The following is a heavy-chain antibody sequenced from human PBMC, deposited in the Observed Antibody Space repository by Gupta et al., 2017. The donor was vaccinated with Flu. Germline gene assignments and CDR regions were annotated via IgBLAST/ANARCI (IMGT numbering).Heavy chain of an antibody. CDR1: GFTFSSYA. CDR2: INENGENT. V-gene: IGHV3-23*01. CDR3: AKDFGLLMGRISLVRGEGH. Sequence: EVQLLESGGALVQPGGSLRLSCTASGFTFSSYAMSWVRQAPGKGLEWVATINENGENTHHGGSVKGRFTISRDNSENTLYLQMNSLRAEDTAVYYCAKDFGLLMGRISLVRGEGHWGQGTLVTVSS. D-gene: IGHD3-10*01. J-gene: IGHJ4*02.